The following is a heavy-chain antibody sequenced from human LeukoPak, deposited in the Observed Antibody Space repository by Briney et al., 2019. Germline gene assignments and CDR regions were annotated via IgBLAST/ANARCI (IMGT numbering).Heavy chain of an antibody. J-gene: IGHJ4*02. D-gene: IGHD4-17*01. CDR3: ARVVDHDYGDYYLDY. CDR2: ISGSGGTT. CDR1: GLTFSSYA. Sequence: GGSLRLSCAASGLTFSSYAMSWVRQAPGKGLEWVSAISGSGGTTYYADSVKGRFTISRDNSKNTLYLQMNSLRAEDTAVYYCARVVDHDYGDYYLDYWGQGTLVTVSS. V-gene: IGHV3-23*01.